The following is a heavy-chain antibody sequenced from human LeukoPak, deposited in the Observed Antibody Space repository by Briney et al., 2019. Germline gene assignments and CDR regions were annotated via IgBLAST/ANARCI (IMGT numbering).Heavy chain of an antibody. V-gene: IGHV3-30*04. CDR1: GFTFHNYA. CDR2: VSYDGSYK. CDR3: ARRAGAYSHPYDY. Sequence: GRSLRLSCAASGFTFHNYALHWVRQAPGKGLEWVAVVSYDGSYKDYADSVKGRFTISRDNSRNTLYLQMNSLRAEDTAVYYCARRAGAYSHPYDYWGQGTLVTVSS. J-gene: IGHJ4*02. D-gene: IGHD4/OR15-4a*01.